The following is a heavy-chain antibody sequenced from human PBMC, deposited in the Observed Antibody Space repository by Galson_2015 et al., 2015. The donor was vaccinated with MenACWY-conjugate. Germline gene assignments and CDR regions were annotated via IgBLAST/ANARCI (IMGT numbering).Heavy chain of an antibody. J-gene: IGHJ3*02. Sequence: SLRLSCAASGFTFSSYWISWVRQAPGKGLEWVANIRQDGSEKYYVDSVKGRFTISRDNAKNSLYLQMNSLRAEDTAVYYCARVYCGGDCYAFDIWGQGTMVTVSS. CDR2: IRQDGSEK. D-gene: IGHD2-21*02. V-gene: IGHV3-7*03. CDR1: GFTFSSYW. CDR3: ARVYCGGDCYAFDI.